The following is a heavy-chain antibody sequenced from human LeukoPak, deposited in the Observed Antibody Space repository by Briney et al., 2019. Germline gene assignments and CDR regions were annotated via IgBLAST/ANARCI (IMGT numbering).Heavy chain of an antibody. Sequence: GGSLRPSCAASGFTFSSYEMNWVRQAPGKGLEWVSYISSSGSTIYYADSVKGRFTISRDNAKNSLYLQMNSLRAEDTAVYYCARDRYNWNYAANTDAFDIWGQGTMVTVSS. CDR1: GFTFSSYE. CDR3: ARDRYNWNYAANTDAFDI. CDR2: ISSSGSTI. V-gene: IGHV3-48*03. D-gene: IGHD1-7*01. J-gene: IGHJ3*02.